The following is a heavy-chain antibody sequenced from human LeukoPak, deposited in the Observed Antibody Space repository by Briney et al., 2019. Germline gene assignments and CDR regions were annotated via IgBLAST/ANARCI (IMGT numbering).Heavy chain of an antibody. CDR2: ISGSGGST. V-gene: IGHV3-23*01. CDR3: AKGPKSTVTTRISFGI. CDR1: GFTFSSYA. Sequence: GGSLRLSCAASGFTFSSYAMSWVRQAPGKGLEWVSAISGSGGSTYYADSVKGRFTISRDNSKNTLYLQMNSLRAEDTAVYYCAKGPKSTVTTRISFGIWGQGTMVTVSS. J-gene: IGHJ3*02. D-gene: IGHD4-17*01.